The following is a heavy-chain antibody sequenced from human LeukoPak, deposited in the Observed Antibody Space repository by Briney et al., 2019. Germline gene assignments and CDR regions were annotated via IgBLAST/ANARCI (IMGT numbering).Heavy chain of an antibody. Sequence: ASVEVSCKASGYTFTSYYMHWVRQAPGQRLEWMGWINAGNGNTKYSQKFQGRVTITRDTSASTAYMELSSLRSEDTAVYYCAREDGYASYNWFDPWGQGTLVTVSS. CDR3: AREDGYASYNWFDP. J-gene: IGHJ5*02. CDR2: INAGNGNT. CDR1: GYTFTSYY. D-gene: IGHD2-8*01. V-gene: IGHV1-3*01.